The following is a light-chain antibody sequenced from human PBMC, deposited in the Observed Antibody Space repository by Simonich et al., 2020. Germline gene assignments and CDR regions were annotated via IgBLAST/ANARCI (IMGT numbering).Light chain of an antibody. Sequence: QSVLTQPPSASGTPGQRVTISCSGSSSNIGSNYVYWYQQLPGTAPKLLIYRNNQRPSGVPVRCSGSKSGTSASLAISGLRSEDEADYYCAAWDDSLSGWVFGGGTKLTVL. J-gene: IGLJ3*02. V-gene: IGLV1-47*01. CDR1: SSNIGSNY. CDR3: AAWDDSLSGWV. CDR2: RNN.